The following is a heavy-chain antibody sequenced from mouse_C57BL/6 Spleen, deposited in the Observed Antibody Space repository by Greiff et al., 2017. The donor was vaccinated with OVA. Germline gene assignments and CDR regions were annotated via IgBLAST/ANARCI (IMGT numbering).Heavy chain of an antibody. J-gene: IGHJ2*01. CDR3: ARSTMVTWEGYFDY. CDR1: GFSLTSYG. D-gene: IGHD2-2*01. Sequence: QVQLQQSGPGLVQPSQSLSITCTVSGFSLTSYGVHWVRQSPGKGLEWLGVIWSGGSTDYNAAFISKLSISKDNSKSQVFFKMNSLQADDTAIYYCARSTMVTWEGYFDYWGQGTTLTVSS. V-gene: IGHV2-2*01. CDR2: IWSGGST.